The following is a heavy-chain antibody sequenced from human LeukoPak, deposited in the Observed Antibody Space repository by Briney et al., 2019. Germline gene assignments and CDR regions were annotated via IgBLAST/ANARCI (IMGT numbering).Heavy chain of an antibody. CDR2: INPNSGGT. V-gene: IGHV1-2*02. Sequence: ASVKVSCKASGYTFTGYYMHWVRQAPGQGLEWMGWINPNSGGTNYAQKFQGRVTMTRETSISTAYMELSRLRSDDTAVYYCASRDCSSTSCYTGLTWGQGTMVTVSS. D-gene: IGHD2-2*02. CDR1: GYTFTGYY. J-gene: IGHJ3*01. CDR3: ASRDCSSTSCYTGLT.